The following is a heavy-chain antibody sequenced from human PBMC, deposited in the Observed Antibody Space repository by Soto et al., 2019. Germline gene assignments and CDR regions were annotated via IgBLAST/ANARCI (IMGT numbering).Heavy chain of an antibody. J-gene: IGHJ6*02. Sequence: PSPTLSLTCAISGDSVSSNSAAWNWIRQSPSRGLEWLGRTYYRSKWYNDYAVSVKSRITINPDTSKNQFSLQLNSVTPEDTAVYYCARDEGPYYYGSGSYNGMDVWGQGTTVTVSS. CDR2: TYYRSKWYN. CDR3: ARDEGPYYYGSGSYNGMDV. D-gene: IGHD3-10*01. V-gene: IGHV6-1*01. CDR1: GDSVSSNSAA.